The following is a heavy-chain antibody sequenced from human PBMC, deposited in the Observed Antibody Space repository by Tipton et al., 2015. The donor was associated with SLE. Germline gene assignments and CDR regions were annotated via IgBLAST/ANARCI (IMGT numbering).Heavy chain of an antibody. CDR3: ARSEYSISSGAFDI. CDR2: YSVKS. V-gene: IGHV4-31*03. D-gene: IGHD6-6*01. Sequence: LRLSCTVSGGSISSSSYYWGWIRQHSGKGLEWIGYYSVKSYYNPSLKSRVTISVDTSENQLFLKLSSVTAADTAVYYCARSEYSISSGAFDIWGQGTGVTVSS. CDR1: GGSISSSSYY. J-gene: IGHJ3*02.